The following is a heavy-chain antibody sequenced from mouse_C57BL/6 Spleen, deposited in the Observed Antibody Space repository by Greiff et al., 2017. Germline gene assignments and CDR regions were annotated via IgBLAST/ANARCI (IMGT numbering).Heavy chain of an antibody. J-gene: IGHJ4*01. D-gene: IGHD4-1*01. CDR3: ARPSTGTRYYYAMGY. V-gene: IGHV1-72*01. CDR1: GYTFTSYW. Sequence: QVHVKQSGAELVKPGASVKLSCKASGYTFTSYWMHWVKQRPGRGLEWIGRIDPNSGGTKYNEKFKSKATLTVDKPSSTAYMQLSSLTSEDSAVYYCARPSTGTRYYYAMGYWGQGTSVTVSS. CDR2: IDPNSGGT.